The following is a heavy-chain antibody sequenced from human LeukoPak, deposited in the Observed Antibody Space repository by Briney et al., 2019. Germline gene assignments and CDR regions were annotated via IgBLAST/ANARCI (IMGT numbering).Heavy chain of an antibody. D-gene: IGHD2-2*02. V-gene: IGHV4-39*07. CDR1: GGSISSSSYY. J-gene: IGHJ4*02. CDR3: ARGRYRHVVVPAAIRTPFDY. Sequence: SETLSLTCTVSGGSISSSSYYWGWIRQPPGKGLEWIGSIYYSGSTYYNPSLKSRVTISVDTSKNQFSLKLSSVTAADTAVYYCARGRYRHVVVPAAIRTPFDYWGQGTLVTVSS. CDR2: IYYSGST.